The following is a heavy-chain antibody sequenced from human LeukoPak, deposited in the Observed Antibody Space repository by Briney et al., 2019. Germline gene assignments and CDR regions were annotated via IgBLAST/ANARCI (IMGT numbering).Heavy chain of an antibody. Sequence: GGSLRLSCAASGFTFSNAWMSWVRQAPGKGLEWVGRIKSKTDGGTTDYAAPVKGRFTISRDDSKNTLYLQMNSLRAEDTAVYYCARADVLRYCSGGSCSNYYYGMDVWGQGTTVTVSS. D-gene: IGHD2-15*01. J-gene: IGHJ6*02. CDR3: ARADVLRYCSGGSCSNYYYGMDV. V-gene: IGHV3-15*01. CDR2: IKSKTDGGTT. CDR1: GFTFSNAW.